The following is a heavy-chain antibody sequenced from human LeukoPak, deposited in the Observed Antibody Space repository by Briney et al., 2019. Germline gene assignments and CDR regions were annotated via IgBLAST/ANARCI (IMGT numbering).Heavy chain of an antibody. Sequence: PSETLSLTCTVSGGSISSYYWSWIRQPAGKGLEWIGRIYTSGSTNYNPSLKSRVTMSVDTSKNQFSLKLSSVTAADTAVYYCARHRVLLWFGESYDYFQHWGQGTLVTVSS. CDR3: ARHRVLLWFGESYDYFQH. D-gene: IGHD3-10*01. J-gene: IGHJ1*01. V-gene: IGHV4-4*07. CDR1: GGSISSYY. CDR2: IYTSGST.